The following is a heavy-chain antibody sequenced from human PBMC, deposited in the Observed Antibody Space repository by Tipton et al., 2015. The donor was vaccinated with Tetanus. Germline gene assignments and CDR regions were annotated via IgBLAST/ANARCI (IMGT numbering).Heavy chain of an antibody. V-gene: IGHV3-48*02. Sequence: SLRLSCAASGFSFRDFGMNWVRQAPGKGLEWVSYISYSSTSIYYADSVKGRFVVSRDNAKNSLYLQMSTLRDDDTAVYYCATRGEARANWFGSWGQGTRVTVSS. J-gene: IGHJ5*01. CDR3: ATRGEARANWFGS. CDR2: ISYSSTSI. D-gene: IGHD2-21*01. CDR1: GFSFRDFG.